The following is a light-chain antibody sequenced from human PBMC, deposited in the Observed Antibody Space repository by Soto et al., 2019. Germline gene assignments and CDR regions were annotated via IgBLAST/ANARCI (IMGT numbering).Light chain of an antibody. CDR2: GTS. CDR3: QQFGSSWLT. V-gene: IGKV3-20*01. J-gene: IGKJ1*01. CDR1: QSIGSSY. Sequence: ENVLTQSPGTLSLSAGERASLSCRASQSIGSSYLARYQQKPGHAPRLIIYGTSNRATGIPDRFSGIGSGTDFTPTISRLEPEDFAVYYCQQFGSSWLTFGQGTKVEIK.